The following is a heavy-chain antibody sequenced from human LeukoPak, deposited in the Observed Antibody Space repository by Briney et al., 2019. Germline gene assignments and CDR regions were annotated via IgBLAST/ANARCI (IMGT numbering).Heavy chain of an antibody. J-gene: IGHJ4*02. V-gene: IGHV3-23*01. D-gene: IGHD3-9*01. CDR2: ISGSGGST. CDR1: GFTFSSYA. CDR3: AKAGIDWLLFFSDY. Sequence: GGSLRLSCAASGFTFSSYAMSWVRQAPGKGLEWVSAISGSGGSTYYADSVKGRFTISRDNSKNTLYLQMNSLRAEDTAVYYCAKAGIDWLLFFSDYWGQGTLVTVSS.